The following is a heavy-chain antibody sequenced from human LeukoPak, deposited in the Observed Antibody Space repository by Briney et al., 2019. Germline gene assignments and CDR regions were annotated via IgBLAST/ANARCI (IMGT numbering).Heavy chain of an antibody. J-gene: IGHJ4*02. V-gene: IGHV1-2*02. CDR2: INPNSGGT. Sequence: GASVKVSCKASGYTFTGYYMHWVRQAPGQGLGWMGWINPNSGGTNYAQKFQGRVTMTRDTSISTAYMELSRLRSDDTAVYYCASNGIAARRVLSDYWGQGTLVTVSS. D-gene: IGHD6-6*01. CDR3: ASNGIAARRVLSDY. CDR1: GYTFTGYY.